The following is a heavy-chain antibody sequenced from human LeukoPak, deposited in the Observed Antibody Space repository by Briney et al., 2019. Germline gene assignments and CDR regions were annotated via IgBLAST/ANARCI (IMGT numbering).Heavy chain of an antibody. V-gene: IGHV1-69*05. Sequence: ASVKVSCKASGGTFSNYAISWVRQAPGQGLEWMGGIIPIFGTANYAQKFQGRVTITTDESTSTAYMELSSLRSEDTAVYYCARGLRIAAAITDYYMDVWGKGTTVTVSS. D-gene: IGHD6-13*01. CDR1: GGTFSNYA. J-gene: IGHJ6*03. CDR3: ARGLRIAAAITDYYMDV. CDR2: IIPIFGTA.